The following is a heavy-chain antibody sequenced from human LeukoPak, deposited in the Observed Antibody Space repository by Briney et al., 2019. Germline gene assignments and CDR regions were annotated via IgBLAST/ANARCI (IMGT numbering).Heavy chain of an antibody. V-gene: IGHV1-69*05. Sequence: SVKVSCKASGGTFSSYAISWVRQAPGRGLEWMGGIIPIFGTANYAQKFQGRVTITTDESTSTAYMELSSLRSEDTAVYYCARGDYGGNKQIDYWGQGTLVTVSS. CDR1: GGTFSSYA. D-gene: IGHD4-23*01. J-gene: IGHJ4*02. CDR3: ARGDYGGNKQIDY. CDR2: IIPIFGTA.